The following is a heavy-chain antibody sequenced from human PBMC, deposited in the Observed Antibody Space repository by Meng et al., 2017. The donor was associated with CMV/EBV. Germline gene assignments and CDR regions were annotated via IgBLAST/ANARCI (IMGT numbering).Heavy chain of an antibody. V-gene: IGHV3-30*04. CDR2: ISYDGSNK. J-gene: IGHJ6*02. CDR3: ARDQGDGMDV. D-gene: IGHD3-16*01. CDR1: GFTFSSYA. Sequence: GESLKISCAASGFTFSSYAMHWVRQAPGKGLEWVAVISYDGSNKYYADSVKGRFTISRDNSKNTLYLQMNSLRAEDTAVYYCARDQGDGMDVWGQGTTVTV.